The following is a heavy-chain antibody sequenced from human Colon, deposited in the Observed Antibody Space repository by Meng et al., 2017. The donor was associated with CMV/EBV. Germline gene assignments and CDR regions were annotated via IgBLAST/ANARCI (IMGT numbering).Heavy chain of an antibody. V-gene: IGHV3-30*02. J-gene: IGHJ6*02. CDR3: AKSNPYGMDV. CDR1: GFTFSSYG. CDR2: IRYDGSNK. Sequence: GESLKISCAASGFTFSSYGMHWVRQAPGKGLEWVAFIRYDGSNKYYADSVKGRFIISRDNSKNTLYLQMNSLRAEDTAVYYCAKSNPYGMDVWGQGTTVTVSS.